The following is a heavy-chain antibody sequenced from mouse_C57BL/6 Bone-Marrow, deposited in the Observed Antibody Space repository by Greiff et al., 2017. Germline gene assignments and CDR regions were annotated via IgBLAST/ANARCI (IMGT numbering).Heavy chain of an antibody. V-gene: IGHV1-55*01. CDR3: ARGSGNYNWYFDV. CDR1: GYTFTSYW. CDR2: IYPGSGST. D-gene: IGHD2-1*01. Sequence: QVQLQQPGAELVKPGASVKMSCKASGYTFTSYWITWVKQRPGQGLEWIGDIYPGSGSTKYNEKFKSKATLTVDTSSSTAYMQLSSLTSEDSAVYYCARGSGNYNWYFDVWGTGTTVTVSS. J-gene: IGHJ1*03.